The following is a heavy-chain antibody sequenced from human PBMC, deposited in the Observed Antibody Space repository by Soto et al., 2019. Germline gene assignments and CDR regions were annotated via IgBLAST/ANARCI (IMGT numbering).Heavy chain of an antibody. Sequence: QVQLVESGGGVVQPGRSLRLSCAASGFTFSSYGMHWVRQAPGKVLEWVAVISYDGSNKYYADSVKGRFAISRDNSKNSLYLQMNSLRAEESSVYYCAKADSSSYPFYYWGQGTLVTVAS. J-gene: IGHJ4*02. CDR2: ISYDGSNK. D-gene: IGHD6-6*01. CDR1: GFTFSSYG. V-gene: IGHV3-30*18. CDR3: AKADSSSYPFYY.